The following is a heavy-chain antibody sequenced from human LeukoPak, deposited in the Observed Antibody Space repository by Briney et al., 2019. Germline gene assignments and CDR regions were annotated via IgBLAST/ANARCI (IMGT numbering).Heavy chain of an antibody. J-gene: IGHJ4*02. D-gene: IGHD3-22*01. CDR1: GGSMSSSSYY. CDR2: IYSSGST. CDR3: ARIVVADFDY. V-gene: IGHV4-39*01. Sequence: PSETLSLTCTVSGGSMSSSSYYWGWIRQAPGKGLEWIGGIYSSGSTYYNPSLKSRVTISVDTSKNQFSLKLSSVTAADTAVYYCARIVVADFDYWGQGTLVTVSS.